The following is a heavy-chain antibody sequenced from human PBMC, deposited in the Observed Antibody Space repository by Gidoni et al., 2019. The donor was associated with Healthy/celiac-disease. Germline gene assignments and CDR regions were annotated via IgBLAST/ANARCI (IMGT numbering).Heavy chain of an antibody. J-gene: IGHJ3*02. CDR2: ISSSSSYI. CDR1: GFTFSSYS. V-gene: IGHV3-21*01. CDR3: ARDLHDFWSGPNWGAFDI. Sequence: EVQLVESGGGLVKPGGSLRLSCAASGFTFSSYSMNWVRQAPGKGLEWVSSISSSSSYIYYADSVKGRFTISRDNAKNSLYLQMNSLRAEDTAVYYCARDLHDFWSGPNWGAFDIWGQGTMVTVSS. D-gene: IGHD3-3*01.